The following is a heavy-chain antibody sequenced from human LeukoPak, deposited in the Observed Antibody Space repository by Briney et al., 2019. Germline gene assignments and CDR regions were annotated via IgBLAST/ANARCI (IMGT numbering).Heavy chain of an antibody. CDR1: GFIVSGDF. CDR2: IYSDGST. J-gene: IGHJ4*02. CDR3: ARERGRGRDSPWFDY. D-gene: IGHD1-26*01. V-gene: IGHV3-53*01. Sequence: GGSLRLSCAASGFIVSGDFMSWVRQAPGKGLEWVSVIYSDGSTYYADSVKGRFTISRDNSKNTLDLQMTGLKAEDTAVYYCARERGRGRDSPWFDYWGQGTLVTVSS.